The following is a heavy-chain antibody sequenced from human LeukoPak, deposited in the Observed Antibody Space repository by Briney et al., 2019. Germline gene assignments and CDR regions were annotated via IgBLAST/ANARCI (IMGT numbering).Heavy chain of an antibody. CDR2: IYYSGST. V-gene: IGHV4-39*07. Sequence: SETLSLTCTVSGGSISSSSYHWGWIRQPPGKGLEWIGSIYYSGSTYYNPSLKSRVTISVDTSKNQFSLKLSSVTAADTAVYYCARGEDSSGYYLFDYWGQGTLVTVSS. D-gene: IGHD3-22*01. CDR3: ARGEDSSGYYLFDY. J-gene: IGHJ4*02. CDR1: GGSISSSSYH.